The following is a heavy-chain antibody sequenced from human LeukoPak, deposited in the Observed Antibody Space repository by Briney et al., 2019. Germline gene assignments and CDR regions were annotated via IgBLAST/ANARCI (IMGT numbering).Heavy chain of an antibody. CDR1: GFTYSTYA. V-gene: IGHV3-30*04. CDR3: AKPGRITMIVVEGLDFDY. Sequence: PGGSLRLSCAASGFTYSTYAMHWVRQAPGKGLEWVAVISYDGSSKYYADSVKGRFTISRDNSKNTLYLQMNSLRAEDTAVYYCAKPGRITMIVVEGLDFDYWGQGTLVTVSS. D-gene: IGHD3-22*01. J-gene: IGHJ4*02. CDR2: ISYDGSSK.